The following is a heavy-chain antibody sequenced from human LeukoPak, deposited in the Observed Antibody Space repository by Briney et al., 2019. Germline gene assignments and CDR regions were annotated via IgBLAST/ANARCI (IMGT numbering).Heavy chain of an antibody. CDR2: IHYSVTT. CDR3: ARDYYYYYGMDV. Sequence: SETLSLTCTVSGGSVSSGTYFWTWVRQPPGKGLEWIGHIHYSVTTNYNPSLKSRVTMSLDTSKNQFSLRLSSVTAADTAVYYCARDYYYYYGMDVWGQGTTVTVSS. J-gene: IGHJ6*02. CDR1: GGSVSSGTYF. V-gene: IGHV4-61*01.